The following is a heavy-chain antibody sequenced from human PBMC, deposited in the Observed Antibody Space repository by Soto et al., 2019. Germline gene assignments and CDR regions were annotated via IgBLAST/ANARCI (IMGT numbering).Heavy chain of an antibody. CDR2: ISAYNGNT. CDR1: GYTFTSYG. V-gene: IGHV1-18*04. Sequence: ASVKVSCKASGYTFTSYGISWVRQAPGQGLEWMGWISAYNGNTNYAQKLQGRVTMTTDTSTSTAYMELRSLRSDDTAVYYCARLESSFYYDILTGSQTIYYYYGMDVWGQGTTVTVSS. J-gene: IGHJ6*02. CDR3: ARLESSFYYDILTGSQTIYYYYGMDV. D-gene: IGHD3-9*01.